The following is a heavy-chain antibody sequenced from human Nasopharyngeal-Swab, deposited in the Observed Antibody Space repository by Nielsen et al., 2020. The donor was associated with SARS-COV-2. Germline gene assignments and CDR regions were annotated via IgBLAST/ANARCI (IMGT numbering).Heavy chain of an antibody. CDR2: IYPGDSDT. CDR3: ARRYCSSTSCYFTFDP. V-gene: IGHV5-51*01. D-gene: IGHD2-2*01. CDR1: GYSFTSYW. Sequence: GESLKISCKGSGYSFTSYWIGLLRQMPGKGLEWMGIIYPGDSDTRYSPSFQGQVTISADKSISTAYLQWSSLKASDTAMYYCARRYCSSTSCYFTFDPRGQGTLVNVSS. J-gene: IGHJ5*02.